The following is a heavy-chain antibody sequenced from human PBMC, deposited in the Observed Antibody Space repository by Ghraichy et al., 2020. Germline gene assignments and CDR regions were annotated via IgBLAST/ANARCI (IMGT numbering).Heavy chain of an antibody. J-gene: IGHJ4*02. CDR2: IWYDGSNK. V-gene: IGHV3-33*01. CDR1: GFTFSSYG. Sequence: LSLTCAASGFTFSSYGMHWVRQAPGKGLEWVAVIWYDGSNKYYADSVKGRFTISRDNSKNTLYLQMNSLRAEDTAVYYCARDCSSTSCYDYWGQGTLVTVSS. CDR3: ARDCSSTSCYDY. D-gene: IGHD2-2*01.